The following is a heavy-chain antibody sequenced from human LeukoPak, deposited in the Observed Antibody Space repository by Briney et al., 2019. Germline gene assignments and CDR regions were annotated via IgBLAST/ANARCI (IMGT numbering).Heavy chain of an antibody. CDR3: ANEPKRKPFDY. J-gene: IGHJ4*02. D-gene: IGHD5-24*01. CDR1: GFSFSTFA. Sequence: GGSLRLSCVASGFSFSTFAMNWVRQAPGKGLEWVSTISETGRSTYYADSVKGRFTISRDNSKNTLYLQMNSLRAEDTAVYYCANEPKRKPFDYWGQGTLVTVSS. V-gene: IGHV3-23*01. CDR2: ISETGRST.